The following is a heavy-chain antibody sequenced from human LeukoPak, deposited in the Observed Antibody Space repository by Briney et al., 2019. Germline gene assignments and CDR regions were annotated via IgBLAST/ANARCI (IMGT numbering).Heavy chain of an antibody. D-gene: IGHD5-18*01. V-gene: IGHV4-59*08. CDR3: ARGTYGDTAMGL. Sequence: SETLSLTCTVSGGSVSSYYWSWIRQPPGKGLEWIGYIYYSGSTNHNPSLKSRVTISLDTSKNQFSLKLSSVTAADTAVYYCARGTYGDTAMGLWGQGTLVTVSS. CDR1: GGSVSSYY. CDR2: IYYSGST. J-gene: IGHJ4*02.